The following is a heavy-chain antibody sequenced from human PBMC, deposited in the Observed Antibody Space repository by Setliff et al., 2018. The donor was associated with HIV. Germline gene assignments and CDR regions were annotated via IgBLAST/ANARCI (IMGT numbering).Heavy chain of an antibody. CDR2: ISASATYI. J-gene: IGHJ3*02. Sequence: GGSLRLSCAASGFTFSNYSMNWVRQTPGKGLEWVSSISASATYIYYADSVKGRFTISRDNAKNSLYLQMNSLRAEDTAVYYCARATAAWDDAFDIWGQGTMVTVSS. CDR3: ARATAAWDDAFDI. V-gene: IGHV3-21*01. CDR1: GFTFSNYS. D-gene: IGHD6-13*01.